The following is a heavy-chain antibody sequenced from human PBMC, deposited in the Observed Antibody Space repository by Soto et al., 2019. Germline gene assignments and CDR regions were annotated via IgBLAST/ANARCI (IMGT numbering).Heavy chain of an antibody. V-gene: IGHV4-59*01. CDR3: ARGGGYDFRSSQAPPIDV. Sequence: SETLSLTCNVSGGSIIDFYCSFIRHSPCKRLEWIGYLYYTGSTNYNPALKSRVTISLDTSKNQFSLKVRSVTAADTAVYYCARGGGYDFRSSQAPPIDVWGQGTTVTVSS. D-gene: IGHD3-3*01. J-gene: IGHJ6*02. CDR2: LYYTGST. CDR1: GGSIIDFY.